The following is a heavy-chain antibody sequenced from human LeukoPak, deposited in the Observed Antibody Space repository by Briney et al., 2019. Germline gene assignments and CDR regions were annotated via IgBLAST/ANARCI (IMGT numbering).Heavy chain of an antibody. CDR1: GGTFSSYA. CDR2: IIPIFGTA. Sequence: WASVKVSCKASGGTFSSYAISWVRQAPGPGLEWMGGIIPIFGTANYAQKFQGRVTITTDESTSTAYMELSSLRSEDTAVDYRARDALIAARGWFDPWGQGTLVTVSS. CDR3: ARDALIAARGWFDP. J-gene: IGHJ5*02. D-gene: IGHD6-6*01. V-gene: IGHV1-69*05.